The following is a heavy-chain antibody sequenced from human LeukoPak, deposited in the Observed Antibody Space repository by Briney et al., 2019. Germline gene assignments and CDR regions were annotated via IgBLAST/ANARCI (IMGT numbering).Heavy chain of an antibody. D-gene: IGHD1-26*01. J-gene: IGHJ4*02. Sequence: GGSLRLSCAASGFTFSSFGMHWVRRAPGKGLEWVAFIRYDGSKKYYADSVKGRFTISRDNSKNTLYLQMNSLRAEDTAVYYCTKDTGEGAYYFDYWGQGTLVTVSS. V-gene: IGHV3-30*02. CDR2: IRYDGSKK. CDR3: TKDTGEGAYYFDY. CDR1: GFTFSSFG.